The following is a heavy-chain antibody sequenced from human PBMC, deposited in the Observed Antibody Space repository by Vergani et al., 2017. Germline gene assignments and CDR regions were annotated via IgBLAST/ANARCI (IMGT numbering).Heavy chain of an antibody. CDR2: INHSGST. CDR1: GGSFSGYY. J-gene: IGHJ3*02. CDR3: ARTSVXLYDDYVWGRYRYVAFGI. Sequence: QVQLQQWGAGLLKPSETLFLTCAVYGGSFSGYYWSWIRQPPGKGLEWIGEINHSGSTNYNPSLKSPVTISVDTSKNQFSLKLSSVTAADTAVYYWARTSVXLYDDYVWGRYRYVAFGIWGQGTMVTVSS. D-gene: IGHD3-16*02. V-gene: IGHV4-34*01.